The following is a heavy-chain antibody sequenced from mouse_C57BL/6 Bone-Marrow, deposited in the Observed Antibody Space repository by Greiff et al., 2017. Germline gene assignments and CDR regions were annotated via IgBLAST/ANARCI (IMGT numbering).Heavy chain of an antibody. D-gene: IGHD1-1*01. V-gene: IGHV2-2*01. Sequence: QVQLKESGPGLVQPSQSLSITCTVSGFSLTSYGVHWVRQSPGKGLEWLGVIWSGGSTDYNAAFIFRLSISKDNSKSQVFFKMNSLQAEDTAIYYCARRQDYGFDYWGQGTTLTVSS. J-gene: IGHJ2*01. CDR2: IWSGGST. CDR3: ARRQDYGFDY. CDR1: GFSLTSYG.